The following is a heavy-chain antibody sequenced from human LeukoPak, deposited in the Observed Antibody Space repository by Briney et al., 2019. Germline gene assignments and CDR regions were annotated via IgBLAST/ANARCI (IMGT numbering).Heavy chain of an antibody. D-gene: IGHD3-22*01. V-gene: IGHV3-7*01. CDR1: GFTFRTYR. CDR3: ARDQRTYYSDSSGYYYVDYYFDY. J-gene: IGHJ4*02. Sequence: PGGSLRLSCTGSGFTFRTYRMTWVRQAPGKGLEWVANVKEDGSEKYYLDSVKGRFTISRDNAKNSLYLQMNSLRAEDTAVYFCARDQRTYYSDSSGYYYVDYYFDYRGQGTLVTVSS. CDR2: VKEDGSEK.